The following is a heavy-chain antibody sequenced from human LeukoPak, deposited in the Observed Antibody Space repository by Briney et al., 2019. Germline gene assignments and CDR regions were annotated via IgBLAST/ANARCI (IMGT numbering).Heavy chain of an antibody. J-gene: IGHJ3*02. CDR2: IYHSGST. CDR3: AKSNGYGLVDI. CDR1: GYSIRSGYY. D-gene: IGHD3-10*01. Sequence: SETLSLTCTVSGYSIRSGYYCGWIRQPPGKGLEWIGSIYHSGSTFYRPSLKSRVTISVDTSKNQFSLNLRSVTAADTAVYYCAKSNGYGLVDIWGQGTMVTVSS. V-gene: IGHV4-38-2*02.